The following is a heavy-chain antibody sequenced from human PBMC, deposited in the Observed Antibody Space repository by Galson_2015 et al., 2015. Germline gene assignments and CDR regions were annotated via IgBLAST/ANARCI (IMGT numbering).Heavy chain of an antibody. Sequence: QSGAEVKKPGESLKISCQVSGYRFTSYWIGWVRQMPGKGLEWMGIIYPGDSDTRYSPSFQGQVTISADKSITTAHLQWSSLKASDTAMYYCARRQYYGSGTYYHPFDYWGQGTLVTVSS. CDR3: ARRQYYGSGTYYHPFDY. J-gene: IGHJ4*02. CDR2: IYPGDSDT. D-gene: IGHD3-10*01. V-gene: IGHV5-51*03. CDR1: GYRFTSYW.